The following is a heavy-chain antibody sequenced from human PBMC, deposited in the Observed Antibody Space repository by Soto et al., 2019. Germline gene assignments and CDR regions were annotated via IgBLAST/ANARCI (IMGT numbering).Heavy chain of an antibody. J-gene: IGHJ5*02. CDR3: ARDMHAGFTHYFDP. Sequence: SVKVSCKASGGTFSSYAIDWVRQAPGQGLEWMGGIIPLFGTANYAQKFQGRITITADESTSTAYMELRSLRSEDTAVYYCARDMHAGFTHYFDPWGQGTLVTVSS. D-gene: IGHD1-26*01. V-gene: IGHV1-69*13. CDR2: IIPLFGTA. CDR1: GGTFSSYA.